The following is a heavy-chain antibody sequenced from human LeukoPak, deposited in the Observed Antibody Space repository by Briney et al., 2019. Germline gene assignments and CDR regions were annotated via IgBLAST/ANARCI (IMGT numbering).Heavy chain of an antibody. CDR1: GYTFISYG. D-gene: IGHD6-13*01. CDR3: ARDYKQQLAVDY. J-gene: IGHJ4*02. Sequence: ASVKVSCKASGYTFISYGFSWVRQAPGQGPEWMGWISAYDGNTNYAQKLQGRVTMTTDTSTSTAYMELRSLRSDDTAVYYCARDYKQQLAVDYWGQGTLVTVSS. V-gene: IGHV1-18*01. CDR2: ISAYDGNT.